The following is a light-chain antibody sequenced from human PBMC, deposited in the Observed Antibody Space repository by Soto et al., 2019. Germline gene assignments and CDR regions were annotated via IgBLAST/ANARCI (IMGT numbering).Light chain of an antibody. CDR3: CSYAGSGSWV. V-gene: IGLV2-23*02. CDR1: SSDVGNYDF. J-gene: IGLJ3*02. Sequence: QSALTQPASVSGSPGQSITISCTGTSSDVGNYDFVSWYQQHPGKAPKLIIYEVNKRPSGVSNRFSGSKSGNTASLTISGLQAEDEADYYCCSYAGSGSWVFGGGTKLTVL. CDR2: EVN.